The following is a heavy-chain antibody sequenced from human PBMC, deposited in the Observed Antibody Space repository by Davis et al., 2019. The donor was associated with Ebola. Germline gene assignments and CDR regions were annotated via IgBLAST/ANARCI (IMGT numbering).Heavy chain of an antibody. CDR3: ANCGAQGQTFDH. CDR1: GFTFTNYA. V-gene: IGHV3-23*01. D-gene: IGHD2-21*01. CDR2: ISGGGSRT. J-gene: IGHJ4*02. Sequence: GESLKISCAASGFTFTNYALTWVRQAPGKGLEWVSTISGGGSRTFYADSVKGRFTISRDNSKNTLFLQMNSLRVEDTALYYCANCGAQGQTFDHWGQGSLVTVSS.